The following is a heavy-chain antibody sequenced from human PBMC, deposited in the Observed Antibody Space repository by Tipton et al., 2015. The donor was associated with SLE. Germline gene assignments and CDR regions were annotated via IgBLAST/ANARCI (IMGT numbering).Heavy chain of an antibody. Sequence: SLRLSCAASGFTFSSYGMHWVRQAPGKGLEWVAFIRYDGSNKYYADSVKGRFTISRDNSKNTLYLQMNSLRAEDTAVYYCAKDFGRDYGDYGGWFDPWGQGTLVTVSS. CDR1: GFTFSSYG. J-gene: IGHJ5*02. CDR3: AKDFGRDYGDYGGWFDP. V-gene: IGHV3-30*02. D-gene: IGHD4-17*01. CDR2: IRYDGSNK.